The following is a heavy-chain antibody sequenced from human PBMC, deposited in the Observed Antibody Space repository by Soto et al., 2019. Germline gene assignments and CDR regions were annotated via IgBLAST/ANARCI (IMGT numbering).Heavy chain of an antibody. Sequence: EVQLVETGGGLIQPGGSLRLSCAASGFSVGSNYMTWVRQSPGKGLEWVSLIYSNGDTDYADSVKDRFSITRDNFKNTLYLQMNNLRAEDTAVYHCGRKSDSSPVPEADGVWGRGTLVTVSS. CDR3: GRKSDSSPVPEADGV. J-gene: IGHJ4*02. CDR2: IYSNGDT. CDR1: GFSVGSNY. D-gene: IGHD2-8*01. V-gene: IGHV3-53*02.